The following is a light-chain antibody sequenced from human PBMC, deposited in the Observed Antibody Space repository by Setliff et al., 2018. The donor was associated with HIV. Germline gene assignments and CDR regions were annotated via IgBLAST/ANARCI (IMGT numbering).Light chain of an antibody. V-gene: IGLV2-14*01. J-gene: IGLJ1*01. CDR3: SSYKTSSTYV. Sequence: QSALAQPASVSGSPGQSITISCTGTSSDVGGYNYVSWYQQHPGKAPKLMIYDVSTRPSGVSNRFSGSKSGNTASLTISGLQAEDEADYYCSSYKTSSTYVFGTGTKGTVL. CDR1: SSDVGGYNY. CDR2: DVS.